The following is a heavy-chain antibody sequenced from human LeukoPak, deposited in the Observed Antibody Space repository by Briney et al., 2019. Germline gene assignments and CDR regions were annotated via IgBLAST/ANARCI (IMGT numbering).Heavy chain of an antibody. CDR3: QSRFLEWLLDY. CDR1: GGSISSSSYY. CDR2: IYYSGRT. J-gene: IGHJ4*02. Sequence: SETLSLTCTVSGGSISSSSYYWGWIRQPPGKGLEWIGSIYYSGRTYYNPSLKSRVTISVDTSKNQFSLKLSSVTAADTAVYYCQSRFLEWLLDYWGQGTLVTVSS. V-gene: IGHV4-39*01. D-gene: IGHD3-3*01.